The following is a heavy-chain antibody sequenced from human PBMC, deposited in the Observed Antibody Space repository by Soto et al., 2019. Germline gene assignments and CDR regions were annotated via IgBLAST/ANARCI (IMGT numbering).Heavy chain of an antibody. Sequence: KSGGSLRLSCVTSGFTFSTYSMKWVRQAPGRGLEWVSSISSSSGHIYFADSVKGRFTISRDNSKNTLYLQMNSLRAEDTAVYYCARDRAVAGIFDYWGQGTLVTVSS. D-gene: IGHD6-19*01. J-gene: IGHJ4*02. V-gene: IGHV3-21*01. CDR3: ARDRAVAGIFDY. CDR2: ISSSSGHI. CDR1: GFTFSTYS.